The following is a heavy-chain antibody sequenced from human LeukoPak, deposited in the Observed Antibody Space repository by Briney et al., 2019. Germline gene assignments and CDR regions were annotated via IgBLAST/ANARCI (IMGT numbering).Heavy chain of an antibody. J-gene: IGHJ6*02. CDR1: EYTFTSYD. D-gene: IGHD2-15*01. CDR2: MNPNSGNT. CDR3: ARSPDIVGV. Sequence: AASVTVSCTASEYTFTSYDINWVRQATGQGLEWMGWMNPNSGNTGYAQKFQGRVTMTRNTSISTAYMELSGLRSEDTAVYYCARSPDIVGVWGQGTTVSVSS. V-gene: IGHV1-8*01.